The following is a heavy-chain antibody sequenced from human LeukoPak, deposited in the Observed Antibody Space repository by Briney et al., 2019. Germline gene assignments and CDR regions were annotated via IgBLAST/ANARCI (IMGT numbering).Heavy chain of an antibody. CDR2: ISAYNGNT. CDR3: ARDTKDYGYVWGSYRFSMRFGP. D-gene: IGHD3-16*02. CDR1: GYTFTSYG. J-gene: IGHJ5*02. Sequence: ASVKVSCKASGYTFTSYGISWVRQAPGQGLEWMGWISAYNGNTNYAQELQGRVTMTTDTSTSTAYMELRSLRSDDTAVYYCARDTKDYGYVWGSYRFSMRFGPWGQGTLVTVSS. V-gene: IGHV1-18*01.